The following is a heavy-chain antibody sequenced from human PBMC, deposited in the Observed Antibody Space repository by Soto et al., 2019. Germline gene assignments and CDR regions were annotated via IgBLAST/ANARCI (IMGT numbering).Heavy chain of an antibody. D-gene: IGHD4-17*01. J-gene: IGHJ4*02. V-gene: IGHV4-31*03. CDR1: GGSINSDGYY. CDR3: ARGRDYGDPYLDY. CDR2: IYYIGTT. Sequence: QVQLQESGPGLVKPSQTLSLTCTVSGGSINSDGYYWTWIRQRPGKALEWIGYIYYIGTTYYSPSLKSRPTLSRDASQHQFSLNLSSVTAADTAVYYCARGRDYGDPYLDYWGQGTLVTVSS.